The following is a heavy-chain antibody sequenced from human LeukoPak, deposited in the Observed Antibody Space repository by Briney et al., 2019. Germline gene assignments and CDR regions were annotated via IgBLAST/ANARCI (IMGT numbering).Heavy chain of an antibody. Sequence: PSETLSLTCTVSGGSISSSSYYWGWIRQPPGKGLEWIGSIYYSGSTYYNPSLKSRVTISVDTSKNQFSLKLSSVTAADTAVYYCARGPRLRGGLFDYWGQGTLVTVSS. D-gene: IGHD5-12*01. CDR2: IYYSGST. J-gene: IGHJ4*02. CDR3: ARGPRLRGGLFDY. CDR1: GGSISSSSYY. V-gene: IGHV4-39*07.